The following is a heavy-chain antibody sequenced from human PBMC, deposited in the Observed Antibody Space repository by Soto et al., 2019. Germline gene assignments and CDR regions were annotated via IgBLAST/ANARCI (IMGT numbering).Heavy chain of an antibody. D-gene: IGHD1-1*01. Sequence: PGRSMRLSCPVFGFAFGDYAMSRVRQATGKWLEWVGFIRSKIYGGTTEYAASVKGRFIISRDDYKSIAYLQMNSLKTEDTAVYYCTRDLFLGPVATGTKKVYRGQGTLVTVSS. CDR1: GFAFGDYA. CDR2: IRSKIYGGTT. CDR3: TRDLFLGPVATGTKKVY. V-gene: IGHV3-49*04. J-gene: IGHJ4*02.